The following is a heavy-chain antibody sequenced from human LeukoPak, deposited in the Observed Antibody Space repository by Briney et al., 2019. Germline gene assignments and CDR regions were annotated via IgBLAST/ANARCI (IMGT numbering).Heavy chain of an antibody. J-gene: IGHJ4*02. CDR1: GFTFSSYA. CDR2: ISGSGTRT. D-gene: IGHD3-9*01. Sequence: RPGGSLRLSCAASGFTFSSYAMSWVRQAPGKGLEWVSAISGSGTRTYYADSVKGRFTISRDNSKNTLYLQMNSLRAEDTAVYYCAKDENLERYFDWLFDYWGQGTLVTVSS. V-gene: IGHV3-23*01. CDR3: AKDENLERYFDWLFDY.